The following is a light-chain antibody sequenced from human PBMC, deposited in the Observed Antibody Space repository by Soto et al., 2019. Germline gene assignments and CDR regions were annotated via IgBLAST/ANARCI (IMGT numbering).Light chain of an antibody. CDR2: GNS. Sequence: QSVLTQPPSVSGAPGQRVTISCTGSSSNIGANYHVHWYQQLPGTAPKLLSYGNSNRPSGVPDRFSGSKSGTSASLAITGLQAEDEADYYCQSYDSSLSGSVFGGGTKLTVL. CDR1: SSNIGANYH. J-gene: IGLJ2*01. V-gene: IGLV1-40*01. CDR3: QSYDSSLSGSV.